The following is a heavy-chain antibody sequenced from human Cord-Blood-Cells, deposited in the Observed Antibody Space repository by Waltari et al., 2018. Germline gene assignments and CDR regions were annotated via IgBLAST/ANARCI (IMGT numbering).Heavy chain of an antibody. J-gene: IGHJ3*02. Sequence: QVQLVQSGAEVKKPGTADKVSRKASGGTFTSYSNSWVRQVTGQGLEWMGGIIPIFGTANYAQKFQGRVTITADESTSTAYMELSSLRSEDTAVYYCARESDYYDSSGYYYAFDIWGQGTMVTVSS. CDR1: GGTFTSYS. CDR3: ARESDYYDSSGYYYAFDI. CDR2: IIPIFGTA. D-gene: IGHD3-22*01. V-gene: IGHV1-69*01.